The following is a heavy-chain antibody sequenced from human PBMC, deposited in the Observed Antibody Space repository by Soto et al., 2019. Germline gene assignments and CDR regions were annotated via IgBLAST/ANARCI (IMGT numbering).Heavy chain of an antibody. D-gene: IGHD6-6*01. V-gene: IGHV4-31*11. CDR3: AREDAARSERWFDA. CDR2: IYSSGST. Sequence: QVQLQESGPRLVKTSQTLSLSCAVSGGSIISASYSWNWIRQSPGSGLEWIGHIYSSGSTYYNPSLKSRVSISVDPSNNQFSLKLTSVTAADTAVYFCAREDAARSERWFDAWGQGILVTVSS. CDR1: GGSIISASYS. J-gene: IGHJ5*02.